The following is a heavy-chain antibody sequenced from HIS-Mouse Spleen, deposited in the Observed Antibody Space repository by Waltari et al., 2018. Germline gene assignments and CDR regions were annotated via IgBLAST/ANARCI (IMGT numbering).Heavy chain of an antibody. CDR3: ARVGIAAAAFDY. CDR1: GFTFSSYW. D-gene: IGHD6-13*01. Sequence: VQLVESGGGVVQPGRSLMLSCAASGFTFSSYWMSWVRQAPGKGLEWVANIKQDGSEKYYVDSVKGRFTISRDNAKNSLYLQMNSLRAEDTAVYYCARVGIAAAAFDYWGQGTLVTVSS. J-gene: IGHJ4*02. CDR2: IKQDGSEK. V-gene: IGHV3-7*01.